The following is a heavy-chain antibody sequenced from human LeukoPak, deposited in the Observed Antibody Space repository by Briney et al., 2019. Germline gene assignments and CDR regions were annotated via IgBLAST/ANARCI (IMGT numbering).Heavy chain of an antibody. Sequence: QPGRSLRLSCAASGFTFSSYGMHWVRQAPGKGLEWVAVIWYDGSNKYYADSVKGRFTISRDDSKNTLYLQMNSLRAGDTAVYYCAKGSSSSRPYYFDSWGLGTLVIVSS. V-gene: IGHV3-33*06. CDR3: AKGSSSSRPYYFDS. J-gene: IGHJ4*02. CDR2: IWYDGSNK. D-gene: IGHD6-13*01. CDR1: GFTFSSYG.